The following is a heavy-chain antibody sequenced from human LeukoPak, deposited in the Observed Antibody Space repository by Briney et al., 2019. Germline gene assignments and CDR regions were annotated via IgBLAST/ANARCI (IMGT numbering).Heavy chain of an antibody. CDR3: ARPHYYGSGSLNV. V-gene: IGHV5-51*01. CDR2: NYPGDSYT. J-gene: IGHJ4*02. D-gene: IGHD3-10*01. Sequence: GESLMISCKASGYCFTSYWIGWVRQLRGKGLELMGINYPGDSYTRYRPSFQGQVTISADKSISTAYLQWSSLQASDTAMYYCARPHYYGSGSLNVWGQGTLVTVSS. CDR1: GYCFTSYW.